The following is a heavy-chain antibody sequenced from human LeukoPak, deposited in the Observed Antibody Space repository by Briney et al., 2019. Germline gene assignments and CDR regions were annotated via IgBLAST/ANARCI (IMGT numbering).Heavy chain of an antibody. CDR1: GFIFSSYA. J-gene: IGHJ4*02. CDR2: IKQDGSEK. D-gene: IGHD6-13*01. Sequence: GGSLRLSCSASGFIFSSYAMHWVRQAPGKGLEWVANIKQDGSEKYYVDSVKGRFTISRDNAKNSLYLQMNSLRAEDTAVYYCARESSSWYRDTFFGGSLYFDYWGQGTLVTVSS. CDR3: ARESSSWYRDTFFGGSLYFDY. V-gene: IGHV3-7*03.